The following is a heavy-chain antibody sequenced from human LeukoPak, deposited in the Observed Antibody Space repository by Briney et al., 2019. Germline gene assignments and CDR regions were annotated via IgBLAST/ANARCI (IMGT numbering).Heavy chain of an antibody. CDR2: ISSSGSTI. CDR1: GFTFSSYE. D-gene: IGHD3-10*01. Sequence: PGGSLRLSCAASGFTFSSYEMNWVRQAPGKGLEWVSYISSSGSTIYYADSVKGRFTISRDNAKNSLYLQMNSLRAEDTAVYYCARYYYGSGGYHNWFDPWGQGTLVTVSS. V-gene: IGHV3-48*03. J-gene: IGHJ5*02. CDR3: ARYYYGSGGYHNWFDP.